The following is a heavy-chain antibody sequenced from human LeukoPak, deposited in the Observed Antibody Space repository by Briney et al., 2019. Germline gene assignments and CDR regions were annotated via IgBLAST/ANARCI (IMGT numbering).Heavy chain of an antibody. J-gene: IGHJ4*02. V-gene: IGHV3-23*01. D-gene: IGHD3-22*01. Sequence: GGSLRLSCAASGFTFNTYAMSWVRQAPGKGLEWVSTIRGSGDYTYYGDSVKGRFTISRDNAKSSLFLQMNSLNTDDTAIYYCARLTKKSADDDSAYRDSDYWGQGTLVTVSS. CDR3: ARLTKKSADDDSAYRDSDY. CDR1: GFTFNTYA. CDR2: IRGSGDYT.